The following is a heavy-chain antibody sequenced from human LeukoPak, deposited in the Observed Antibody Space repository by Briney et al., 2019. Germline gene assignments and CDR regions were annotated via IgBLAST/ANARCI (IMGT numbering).Heavy chain of an antibody. J-gene: IGHJ3*01. D-gene: IGHD7-27*01. CDR3: ARDPRWGAFDV. CDR2: IEGDGSAK. V-gene: IGHV3-7*01. Sequence: PGGSLRLSCAASAFSFSRYWMSWVRQAPGKGLECVANIEGDGSAKNYVDSVKARFTISRDNAENSLYLQMDSLRVEDSAIYYCARDPRWGAFDVAGQAAMVTVSS. CDR1: AFSFSRYW.